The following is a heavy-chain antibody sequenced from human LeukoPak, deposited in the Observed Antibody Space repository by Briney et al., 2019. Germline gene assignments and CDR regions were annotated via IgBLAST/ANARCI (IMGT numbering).Heavy chain of an antibody. V-gene: IGHV1-69*06. J-gene: IGHJ3*02. CDR2: IIPIFGTA. CDR1: GYTLTSYY. CDR3: ARGYDYVWGSYRSDAFDI. D-gene: IGHD3-16*02. Sequence: SVKVSCKASGYTLTSYYMHWVRQAPGQGLEWMGGIIPIFGTANYAQKFQGRVTITADKSTSTAYMELSSLRSEDTAVYYCARGYDYVWGSYRSDAFDIWGQGTLVTVSS.